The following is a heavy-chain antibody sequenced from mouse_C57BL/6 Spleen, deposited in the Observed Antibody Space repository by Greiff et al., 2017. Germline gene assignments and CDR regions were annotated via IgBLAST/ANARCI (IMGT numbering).Heavy chain of an antibody. V-gene: IGHV1-81*01. CDR3: ARGGGNYGFDY. J-gene: IGHJ2*01. D-gene: IGHD2-1*01. CDR2: IYPRSGNT. CDR1: GYTFTSYG. Sequence: QVQLKESGAELARPGASVKLSCKASGYTFTSYGISWVKQRTGQGLEWIGEIYPRSGNTYYNEKFKGKATLTADKSSSTAYMELRSLTSEDSAVYFCARGGGNYGFDYWGQGTTLTVSS.